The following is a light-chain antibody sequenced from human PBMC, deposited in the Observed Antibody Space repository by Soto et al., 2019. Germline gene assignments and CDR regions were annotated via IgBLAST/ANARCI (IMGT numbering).Light chain of an antibody. CDR3: SSYTSSGTL. V-gene: IGLV2-14*01. Sequence: QSVLAQPASVSGSPGQSITISCTGTSSDVGSDNYVSWCQQHPCKAPKLMIYGVSDRPSGISSRFSGSKSGNTASLTISGLQTEDEADYYCSSYTSSGTLFGTGTKVTVL. CDR2: GVS. J-gene: IGLJ1*01. CDR1: SSDVGSDNY.